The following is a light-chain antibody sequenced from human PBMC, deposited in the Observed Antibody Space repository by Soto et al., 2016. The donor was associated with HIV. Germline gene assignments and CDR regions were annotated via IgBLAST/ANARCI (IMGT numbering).Light chain of an antibody. V-gene: IGKV1-5*03. CDR3: QQYNSYSLT. J-gene: IGKJ4*01. CDR2: KAS. CDR1: QSISSW. Sequence: DIQMTQSPSTLSASVGDRVTITCRASQSISSWLAWYQQKPGKAPKLLIYKASSLESGVPSRFSGSGSGTEFTLTISSLQPDDFATYYCQQYNSYSLTFGGGTKVGDQT.